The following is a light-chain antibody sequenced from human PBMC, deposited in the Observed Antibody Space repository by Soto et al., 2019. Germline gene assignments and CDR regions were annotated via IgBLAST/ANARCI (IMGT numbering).Light chain of an antibody. CDR1: SSDVGGYNY. CDR2: DVS. V-gene: IGLV2-14*03. J-gene: IGLJ1*01. Sequence: QSVLTQPASVSGSPGQSITISCTGTSSDVGGYNYVSWYQHHPGKAPKLMIYDVSHRPSGVSNRFSGSKSDNTASLTISGLQAEDEADYYCSSYTTSSTYVFGTGTKLTVL. CDR3: SSYTTSSTYV.